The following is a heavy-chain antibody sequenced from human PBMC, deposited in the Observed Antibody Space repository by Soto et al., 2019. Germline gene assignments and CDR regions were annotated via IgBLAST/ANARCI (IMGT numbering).Heavy chain of an antibody. D-gene: IGHD2-2*02. J-gene: IGHJ5*02. CDR3: ARDIGYCSSTSCYKSFAWFDP. CDR1: GFTFDDYG. CDR2: INWNGGST. V-gene: IGHV3-20*01. Sequence: PGGSLRLSCAASGFTFDDYGMSWVRQAPGKGLEWVSGINWNGGSTGYADSVKGRFTISRDNAKNSLYLQMNSLRAEDTALYHCARDIGYCSSTSCYKSFAWFDPWGQGTLVTVSS.